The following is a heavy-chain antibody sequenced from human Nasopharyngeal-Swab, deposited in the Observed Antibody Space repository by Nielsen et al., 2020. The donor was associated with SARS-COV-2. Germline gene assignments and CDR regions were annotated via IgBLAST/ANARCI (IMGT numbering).Heavy chain of an antibody. J-gene: IGHJ6*02. V-gene: IGHV3-9*01. CDR2: ISWNSGSI. CDR3: AKGRSGWSYYGMDV. Sequence: WIRQPPGKGLEWVSGISWNSGSIGYADSVKGRFTISRDNAKNSLYLQMNSLRAEDTALYYCAKGRSGWSYYGMDVWGQGTTVTV. D-gene: IGHD6-19*01.